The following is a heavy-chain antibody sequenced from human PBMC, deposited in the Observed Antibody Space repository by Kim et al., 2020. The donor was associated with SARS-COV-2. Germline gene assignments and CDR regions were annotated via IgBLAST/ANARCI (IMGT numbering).Heavy chain of an antibody. CDR3: ARARGASGTQNWFAP. D-gene: IGHD6-25*01. CDR2: IYPHDSDT. V-gene: IGHV5-51*01. J-gene: IGHJ5*02. Sequence: GESLKISCKGSGYSFSSYWIACVRQMPGKGLELMGVIYPHDSDTRYSPSFQGQVTISADKSINTAYLQWSSLQASDTAIYYCARARGASGTQNWFAPWGQGILVTVSS. CDR1: GYSFSSYW.